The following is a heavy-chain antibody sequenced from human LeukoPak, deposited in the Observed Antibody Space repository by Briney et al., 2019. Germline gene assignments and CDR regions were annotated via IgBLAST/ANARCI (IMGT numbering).Heavy chain of an antibody. CDR3: AKDARYCSSTSCPNWFDP. Sequence: GGSLRLSCAASGFTFSSYWMSWVRQAPGKGLEWVANIKQDGSEKYYVDSVKGRFTISRDNAKNSLYLQMNSLRAEDTAVYYCAKDARYCSSTSCPNWFDPWGQGTLVTVSS. D-gene: IGHD2-2*01. CDR2: IKQDGSEK. CDR1: GFTFSSYW. J-gene: IGHJ5*02. V-gene: IGHV3-7*01.